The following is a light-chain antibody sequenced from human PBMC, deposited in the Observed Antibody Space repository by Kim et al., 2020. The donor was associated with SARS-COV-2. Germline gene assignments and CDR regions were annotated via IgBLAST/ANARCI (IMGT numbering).Light chain of an antibody. CDR3: QQYDQWPPAYT. V-gene: IGKV3-15*01. CDR2: GAS. Sequence: SPGETVTLFCRASQNVRTNVAWYQHKPGQAPRLLLDGASTRATGIPVRFSGSGSGTEFTLTISSLQSEDFAVYYCQQYDQWPPAYTFGQGTKLEI. J-gene: IGKJ2*01. CDR1: QNVRTN.